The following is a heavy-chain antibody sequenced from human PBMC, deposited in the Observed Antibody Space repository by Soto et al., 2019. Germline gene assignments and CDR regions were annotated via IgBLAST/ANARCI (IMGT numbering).Heavy chain of an antibody. D-gene: IGHD6-13*01. CDR1: GGSISSGGYS. J-gene: IGHJ4*02. CDR2: IYHSGST. Sequence: SETLSLTCAVSGGSISSGGYSWSWIRQPPGKGLEWIGYIYHSGSTYYNPSLKSRVTISVDRSKNQFSLKLSSVTAADTAVYYCARGAGLYFDYWGQGTLVTVS. V-gene: IGHV4-30-2*01. CDR3: ARGAGLYFDY.